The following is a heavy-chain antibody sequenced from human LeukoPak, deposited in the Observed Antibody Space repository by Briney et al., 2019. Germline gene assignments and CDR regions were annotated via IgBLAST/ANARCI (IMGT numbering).Heavy chain of an antibody. Sequence: SETLSLTCAVYGGSFSGYYWSWIRQPPGKGLEWIGEINHSGSTNYNPSPKSRVTISVDTSKNQFSLKLSSVTAADTAVYYCARGVLGYCSGGSCYNWFDPWGQGTLVTVSS. CDR2: INHSGST. CDR3: ARGVLGYCSGGSCYNWFDP. J-gene: IGHJ5*02. V-gene: IGHV4-34*01. CDR1: GGSFSGYY. D-gene: IGHD2-15*01.